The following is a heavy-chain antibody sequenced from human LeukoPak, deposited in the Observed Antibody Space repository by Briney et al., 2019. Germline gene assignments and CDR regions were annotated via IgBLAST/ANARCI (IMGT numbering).Heavy chain of an antibody. CDR3: ARVGSSWYPYFDY. V-gene: IGHV3-30-3*01. J-gene: IGHJ4*02. Sequence: GGSLRLLCAASGFIFSSYAMHWVRQAPGKGLVWVAVISYDGSNKYYADSVKGRFTISRDNSKNTLYLQMNSLRAEDTAVYYCARVGSSWYPYFDYWGQGTLVTVSS. CDR2: ISYDGSNK. CDR1: GFIFSSYA. D-gene: IGHD6-13*01.